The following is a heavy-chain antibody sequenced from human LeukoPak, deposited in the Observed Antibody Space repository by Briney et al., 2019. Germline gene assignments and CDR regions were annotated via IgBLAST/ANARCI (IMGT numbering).Heavy chain of an antibody. D-gene: IGHD6-13*01. CDR1: GFTFSSNA. Sequence: GGSLRLSCAASGFTFSSNAMGWVRQAPGKGLEWVSAISRSGGSTYYADSGKGRFTIARDNSKNTLYLQMNSLRAEDTAVYYCAKDPRQLIAAADPDYWGQGTLVTVSS. V-gene: IGHV3-23*01. CDR2: ISRSGGST. CDR3: AKDPRQLIAAADPDY. J-gene: IGHJ4*02.